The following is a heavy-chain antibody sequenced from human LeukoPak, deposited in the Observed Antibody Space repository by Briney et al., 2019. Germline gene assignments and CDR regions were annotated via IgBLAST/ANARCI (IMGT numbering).Heavy chain of an antibody. CDR3: ARRHQLVAGGHFDY. D-gene: IGHD6-13*01. Sequence: PSETLSLTCTVSGGSISSSSYYWGWIRQPPGKGLEWIGYIYYSGSTNYNPSLKSRVTISVDTSKNQFSLKLSSVTAADTAVYYCARRHQLVAGGHFDYWGQGTLVTVSS. V-gene: IGHV4-61*05. CDR1: GGSISSSSYY. CDR2: IYYSGST. J-gene: IGHJ4*02.